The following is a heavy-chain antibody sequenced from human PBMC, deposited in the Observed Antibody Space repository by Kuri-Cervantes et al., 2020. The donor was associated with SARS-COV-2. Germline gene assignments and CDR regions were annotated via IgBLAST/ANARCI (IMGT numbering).Heavy chain of an antibody. V-gene: IGHV3-21*01. CDR3: ARVYSGSYYNWFDP. CDR1: GFPFSDYR. J-gene: IGHJ5*02. Sequence: GGSLRLSCAASGFPFSDYRMNWIRQSPGKGLEWVSCIDGYSPYIHYADSVKGRFTISRDNAKSSVFLQMNSLRAEDTAVYYCARVYSGSYYNWFDPWGQGTLVTVSS. CDR2: IDGYSPYI. D-gene: IGHD1-26*01.